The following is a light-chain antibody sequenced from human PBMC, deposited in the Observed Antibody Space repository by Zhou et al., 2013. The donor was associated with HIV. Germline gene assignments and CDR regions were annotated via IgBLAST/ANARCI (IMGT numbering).Light chain of an antibody. J-gene: IGKJ1*01. CDR1: QSFSSY. V-gene: IGKV3-20*01. Sequence: EIVLTQSPGTLSLSPGERATLSCRASQSFSSYLAWYQQKPGQAPRLLIYGAANRATGIPDRFSGSGSGTDFSLTISRLEPEDFAVYYCQQYGRAPWTFGQG. CDR2: GAA. CDR3: QQYGRAPWT.